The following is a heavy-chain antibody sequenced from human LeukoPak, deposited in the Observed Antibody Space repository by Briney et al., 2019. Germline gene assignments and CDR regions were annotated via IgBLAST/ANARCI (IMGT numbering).Heavy chain of an antibody. V-gene: IGHV4-61*02. D-gene: IGHD3-3*01. CDR1: GGSISSGSYY. Sequence: SQTLSLTCTVSGGSISSGSYYWSWIRQPAGKGLEWIGRIYTSGSTNYNPSLKSRFTISVDTSKNQFSLKLSSVTAADTAVYYCAREQDYDFWSGYSGTDYWGQGTLVTVSS. J-gene: IGHJ4*02. CDR3: AREQDYDFWSGYSGTDY. CDR2: IYTSGST.